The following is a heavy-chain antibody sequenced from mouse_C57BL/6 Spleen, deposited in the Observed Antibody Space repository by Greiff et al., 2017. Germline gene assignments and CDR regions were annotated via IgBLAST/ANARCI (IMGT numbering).Heavy chain of an antibody. CDR2: IYTGGGYT. Sequence: VQLQQSGAELVRPGTSVKMSCTASGYTFTNYWLGWAKQRPGHGLEWIGDIYTGGGYTNYNEKFKGKATLTADKSSSTAYMQFSSLTSKDSAIYYGARWEGRCAWFADWGQGTLVTVSA. CDR1: GYTFTNYW. CDR3: ARWEGRCAWFAD. V-gene: IGHV1-63*01. J-gene: IGHJ3*01. D-gene: IGHD3-3*01.